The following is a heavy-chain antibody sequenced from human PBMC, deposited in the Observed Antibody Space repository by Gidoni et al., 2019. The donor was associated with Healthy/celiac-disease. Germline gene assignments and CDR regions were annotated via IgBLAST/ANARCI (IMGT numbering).Heavy chain of an antibody. D-gene: IGHD6-13*01. Sequence: QLQLQESGPGLGKPSETLSLTCTVSGGSIRSSSSYWGWIRQPPGKGLEWIGSIYYSGSTYYNPSLKSRVTISVDTSKNQFSLKLSSVTAADTVVYYCASPSSSSWYEERTFVTRFDYWGQGTLVTVSS. CDR1: GGSIRSSSSY. CDR3: ASPSSSSWYEERTFVTRFDY. CDR2: IYYSGST. J-gene: IGHJ4*02. V-gene: IGHV4-39*01.